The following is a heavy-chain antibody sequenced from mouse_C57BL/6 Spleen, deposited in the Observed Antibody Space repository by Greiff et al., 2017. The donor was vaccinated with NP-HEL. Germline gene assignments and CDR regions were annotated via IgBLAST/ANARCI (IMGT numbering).Heavy chain of an antibody. CDR3: ARMEGFITTAYYYAMDY. D-gene: IGHD1-1*01. CDR1: GYSFTGYF. V-gene: IGHV1-20*01. J-gene: IGHJ4*01. Sequence: EVQLVESGPELVKPGDSVKISCKASGYSFTGYFMNWVMQSHGKSLEWIGRINPYNGDTFYNQKFKGKATLTVDKSSSTAHMELRSLTSEDSAVYYCARMEGFITTAYYYAMDYWGQGTSVPVSS. CDR2: INPYNGDT.